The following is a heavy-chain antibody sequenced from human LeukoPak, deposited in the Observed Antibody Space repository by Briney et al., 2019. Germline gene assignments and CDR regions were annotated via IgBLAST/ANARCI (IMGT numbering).Heavy chain of an antibody. J-gene: IGHJ4*02. CDR3: AKELDTMFFDY. CDR2: AGWAGGTT. V-gene: IGHV3-43*01. Sequence: GGSLRLSCATSGFNFDRYTIHWVRQAPGKGLEWVSLAGWAGGTTYCSDSVRGRFTISRGSGKNSVYLQMNSLTTDDTAFYFCAKELDTMFFDYWGQGALVTVSS. CDR1: GFNFDRYT. D-gene: IGHD5-18*01.